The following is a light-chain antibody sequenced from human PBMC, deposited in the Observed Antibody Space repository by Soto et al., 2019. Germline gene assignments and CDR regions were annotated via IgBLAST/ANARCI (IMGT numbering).Light chain of an antibody. CDR1: QSISNH. J-gene: IGKJ1*01. CDR2: AAS. V-gene: IGKV1-39*01. Sequence: VQMTQYPSSLSASVEDRVIITCQASQSISNHLNWYQQKPGKAPKLLIFAASSLQSGVPSRFSGSRSGPDFTLTISSLQPEDFATYYCQHSYSIPPTFGQGTKV. CDR3: QHSYSIPPT.